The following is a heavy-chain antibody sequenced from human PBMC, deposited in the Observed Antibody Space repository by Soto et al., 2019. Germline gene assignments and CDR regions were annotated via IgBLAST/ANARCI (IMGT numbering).Heavy chain of an antibody. Sequence: EVQLVESGGGLVKPGGSLRLSCAASGFTFSSYSMNWVRQAPGKGLEWVSSISSSSSYIYYADSVKGRFTISRDNAKNSLYLLMNSLRAEDTAVYYCARGRGADGTDSVQYYGMDVWGQGTTVTVSS. CDR1: GFTFSSYS. CDR3: ARGRGADGTDSVQYYGMDV. CDR2: ISSSSSYI. D-gene: IGHD6-13*01. J-gene: IGHJ6*02. V-gene: IGHV3-21*01.